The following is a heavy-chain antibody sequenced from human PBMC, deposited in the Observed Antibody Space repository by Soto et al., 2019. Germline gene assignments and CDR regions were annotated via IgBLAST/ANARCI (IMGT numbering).Heavy chain of an antibody. CDR3: VSGSVLQSYTTACYAHYIDA. CDR2: IRSSSSYI. J-gene: IGHJ5*02. Sequence: RGSLRLSCAASGFTFSSYSMNWVRQAPGKWPEWVSSIRSSSSYIYHADSVKGRFTISRDNAKNTVLQHINSLRVADTAVYYGVSGSVLQSYTTACYAHYIDAWGQGTRVTVSS. V-gene: IGHV3-21*04. D-gene: IGHD2-2*01. CDR1: GFTFSSYS.